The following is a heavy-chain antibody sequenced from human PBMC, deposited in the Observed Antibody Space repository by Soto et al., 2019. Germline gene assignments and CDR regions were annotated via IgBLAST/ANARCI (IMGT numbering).Heavy chain of an antibody. Sequence: GGSLRLSCAASGFTFSSYAMHWVRQAPGKGLEWVAVISYDGSNKYYADSVKGRFTISRDNSKNTLYLQMNSLRAEDTAVYYCARVFPRGVRAGPPLIYGMDVWGQGTTVTVSS. V-gene: IGHV3-30-3*01. D-gene: IGHD3-10*01. CDR1: GFTFSSYA. CDR2: ISYDGSNK. J-gene: IGHJ6*02. CDR3: ARVFPRGVRAGPPLIYGMDV.